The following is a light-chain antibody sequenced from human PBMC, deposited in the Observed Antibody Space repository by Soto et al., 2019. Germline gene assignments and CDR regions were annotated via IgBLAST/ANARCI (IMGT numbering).Light chain of an antibody. CDR2: KPS. CDR3: QQYNGYGSWT. J-gene: IGKJ1*01. CDR1: QSIRSW. Sequence: DIQMTQSPSTLSASVGDRVTITCRASQSIRSWLAWCHQKPGKAPKLLIYKPSTLESEVPSRFSGSKSGSDFTLTISSLQPDEFANYYCQQYNGYGSWTFGQGTKVEIK. V-gene: IGKV1-5*03.